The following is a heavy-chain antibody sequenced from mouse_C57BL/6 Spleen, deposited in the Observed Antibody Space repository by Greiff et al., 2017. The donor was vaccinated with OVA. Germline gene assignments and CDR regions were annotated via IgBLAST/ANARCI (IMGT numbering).Heavy chain of an antibody. CDR2: IYPGDGVT. J-gene: IGHJ1*03. D-gene: IGHD2-2*01. CDR3: VNGSWYFDV. V-gene: IGHV1-82*01. Sequence: QVQLQQSGPELVKPGASVKISCKASGYAFSSSWMNWVKQRPGKGLEWIGRIYPGDGVTNYNGKFKGKATLTADKSASTAYMQCSSLTSEDSAVYFCVNGSWYFDVWGTGTTVTVSS. CDR1: GYAFSSSW.